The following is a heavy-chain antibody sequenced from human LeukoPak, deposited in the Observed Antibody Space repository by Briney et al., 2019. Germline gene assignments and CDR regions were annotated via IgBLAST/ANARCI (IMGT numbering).Heavy chain of an antibody. J-gene: IGHJ4*02. CDR3: AKERDGYILGDYFDY. CDR2: ISGSGGST. V-gene: IGHV3-23*01. Sequence: GGSLRLSCAASGFTFNTYAMSWVRQAPGKGLEWVSAISGSGGSTYYADSVKGRFTISRDNSKNTLYLQMNSLRAEDTAVYYCAKERDGYILGDYFDYWGQGTLVTVSS. D-gene: IGHD5-24*01. CDR1: GFTFNTYA.